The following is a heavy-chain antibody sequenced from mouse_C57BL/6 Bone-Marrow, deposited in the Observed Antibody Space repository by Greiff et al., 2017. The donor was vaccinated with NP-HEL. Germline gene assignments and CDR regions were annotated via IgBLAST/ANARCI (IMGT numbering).Heavy chain of an antibody. Sequence: QVQLQQSGAELVKPGASVKMSCKASGYTFTSYWITWVKQRPGQGLEWIGDIYPGSGSTNYNEKFKSKATLTVDTSSSTAYLQLSSLTSEDSAVYYCARTRRLLRERAMDYWGQGTSVTVSS. V-gene: IGHV1-55*01. CDR3: ARTRRLLRERAMDY. CDR1: GYTFTSYW. D-gene: IGHD1-1*01. CDR2: IYPGSGST. J-gene: IGHJ4*01.